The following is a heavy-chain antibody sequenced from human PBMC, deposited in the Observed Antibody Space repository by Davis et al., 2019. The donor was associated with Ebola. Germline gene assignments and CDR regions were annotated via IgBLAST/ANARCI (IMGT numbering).Heavy chain of an antibody. CDR1: GGTFSSYA. Sequence: ASVKVSCKASGGTFSSYAISWVRQAPGQGLEWMGIINPSGGSTSYAQKFQGRVTMTRDTSTSTVYMELSSLRSEDTAVYYCAREGAYDYGDYALGMDVWGQGTTVTVSS. J-gene: IGHJ6*02. CDR3: AREGAYDYGDYALGMDV. D-gene: IGHD4-17*01. V-gene: IGHV1-46*01. CDR2: INPSGGST.